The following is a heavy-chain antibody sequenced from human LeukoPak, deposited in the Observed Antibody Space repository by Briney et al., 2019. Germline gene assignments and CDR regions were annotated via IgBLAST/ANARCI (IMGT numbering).Heavy chain of an antibody. D-gene: IGHD3-10*01. Sequence: SETLSLTRSVSGGSINSHYWSWIRQPPGKRLEWIDYIFNTGNTNYNPSLASRVTMSVDTSRAQFFLRLSPVTAADTAIYYCASRPADTTWYGVFDYWSQGTLVTVSS. CDR1: GGSINSHY. V-gene: IGHV4-59*11. CDR2: IFNTGNT. CDR3: ASRPADTTWYGVFDY. J-gene: IGHJ4*02.